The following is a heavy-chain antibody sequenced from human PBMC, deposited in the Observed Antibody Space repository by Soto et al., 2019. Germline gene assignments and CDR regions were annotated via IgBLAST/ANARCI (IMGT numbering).Heavy chain of an antibody. CDR3: ARGNVAAAGKGSFDY. Sequence: PSETLSLTCTVSGGSISSYYWSWIRQPPGKGLEWIGYIYYSGSTNYNPSLKSRVTISVDTSKNQFSLRLSSVTAADTAVYYCARGNVAAAGKGSFDYWGQGTPVTVSS. J-gene: IGHJ4*02. CDR2: IYYSGST. V-gene: IGHV4-59*01. D-gene: IGHD6-13*01. CDR1: GGSISSYY.